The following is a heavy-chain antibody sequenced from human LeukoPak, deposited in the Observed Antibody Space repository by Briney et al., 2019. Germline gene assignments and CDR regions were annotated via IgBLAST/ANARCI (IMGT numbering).Heavy chain of an antibody. V-gene: IGHV4-30-4*01. D-gene: IGHD1-7*01. CDR3: ARDQETGTTGAFDI. CDR1: GGSISSGDYY. J-gene: IGHJ3*02. CDR2: IYYSGST. Sequence: SETLSLTCTVSGGSISSGDYYWSWIRQPPGEGLEWIGYIYYSGSTYYNPSLKSRVTISVDTSKNQFSLKLSSVTAADTAVYYCARDQETGTTGAFDIWGQGTMVTVSS.